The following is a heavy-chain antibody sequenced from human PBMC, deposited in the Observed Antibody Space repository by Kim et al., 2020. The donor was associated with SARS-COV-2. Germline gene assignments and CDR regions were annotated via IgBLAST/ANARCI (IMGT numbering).Heavy chain of an antibody. CDR3: ARHDGFRDCRGGTCYSDDWFFDV. CDR2: IDPSDSYT. V-gene: IGHV5-10-1*01. D-gene: IGHD2-15*01. CDR1: GYDFSRNW. Sequence: GESLKISCKGSGYDFSRNWISWVRQMPGKGLEWLGRIDPSDSYTNYSPSFRGHVTISVDRSISTAFVQWSSLEASDTAMYYCARHDGFRDCRGGTCYSDDWFFDVWGRGTQVIVSS. J-gene: IGHJ2*01.